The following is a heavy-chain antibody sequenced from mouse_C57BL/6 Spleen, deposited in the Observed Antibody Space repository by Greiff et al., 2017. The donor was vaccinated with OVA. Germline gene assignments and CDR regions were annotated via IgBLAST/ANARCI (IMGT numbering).Heavy chain of an antibody. J-gene: IGHJ3*01. V-gene: IGHV1-75*01. CDR1: GYTFTDYY. CDR2: IFPGSGST. Sequence: QVQLQQSGPELVKPGASVKISCKASGYTFTDYYINWVKQRPGQGLEWIGWIFPGSGSTYYNEKFKGKATLTVDKSSSTAYMLLSSLTSEDSAVYFCARRGGPYSNQEAWFAYWGQGTLVTVSA. D-gene: IGHD2-5*01. CDR3: ARRGGPYSNQEAWFAY.